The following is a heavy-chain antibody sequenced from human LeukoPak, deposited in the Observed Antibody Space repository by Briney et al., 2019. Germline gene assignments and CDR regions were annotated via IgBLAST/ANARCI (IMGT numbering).Heavy chain of an antibody. V-gene: IGHV1-18*01. CDR3: ARSYSSSSVLDY. Sequence: ASVKVSCKTSGYTFTSYGVTWVRQAPGQGLEWVGWIGAYNGNTNYAQKLQGRVTMTTDTSTSTAYMELRSLRSDDTAVYYCARSYSSSSVLDYWGQGTLVTVSS. CDR1: GYTFTSYG. J-gene: IGHJ4*02. CDR2: IGAYNGNT. D-gene: IGHD6-6*01.